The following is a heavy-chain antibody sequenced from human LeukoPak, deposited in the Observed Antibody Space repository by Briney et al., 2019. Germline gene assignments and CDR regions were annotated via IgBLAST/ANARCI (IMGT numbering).Heavy chain of an antibody. Sequence: GESLMISCKTSGYTFSHYWICWVRQMPGKGLEWMGVIYPSDSDTRYSPSFQGQVTISADKSNNTAYLHWSSLKASDTAVYYCARLYGSGTVWSDPWGQGTLVIVSS. CDR2: IYPSDSDT. J-gene: IGHJ5*02. CDR3: ARLYGSGTVWSDP. CDR1: GYTFSHYW. D-gene: IGHD3-10*01. V-gene: IGHV5-51*01.